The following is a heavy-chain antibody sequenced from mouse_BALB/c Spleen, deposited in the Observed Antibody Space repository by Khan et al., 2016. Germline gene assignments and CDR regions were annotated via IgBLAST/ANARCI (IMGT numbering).Heavy chain of an antibody. CDR2: ILPGSGST. CDR1: GYTFSSYW. J-gene: IGHJ3*01. V-gene: IGHV1-9*01. Sequence: QVQLQQSGAELMKPGASVKISCKATGYTFSSYWLEWVKERPGHGLEWIGEILPGSGSTNYHEKLKGKATFTAETSSNTAYMQLSSLTSEDSAVDYCARGVYWGQGTLVPVSA. CDR3: ARGVY.